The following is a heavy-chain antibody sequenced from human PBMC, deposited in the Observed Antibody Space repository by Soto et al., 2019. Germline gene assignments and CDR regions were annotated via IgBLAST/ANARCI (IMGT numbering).Heavy chain of an antibody. D-gene: IGHD3-3*01. V-gene: IGHV3-30*18. J-gene: IGHJ6*02. Sequence: GGSLRLSCAASGFTFSSYGMHWVRLAPGKGLEWVAVISYDGSNKYYADSVKGRFTISRDNSKNTLYLQMNSLRAEDTAVYYCAKDYFWSGYYGMDVWGQGTTVTVSS. CDR2: ISYDGSNK. CDR3: AKDYFWSGYYGMDV. CDR1: GFTFSSYG.